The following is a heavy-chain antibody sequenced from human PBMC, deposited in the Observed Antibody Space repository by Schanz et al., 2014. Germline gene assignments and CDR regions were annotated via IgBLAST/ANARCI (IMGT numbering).Heavy chain of an antibody. J-gene: IGHJ4*02. CDR2: INPDSGDT. V-gene: IGHV1-2*02. CDR3: ARVYRWQHILGHFDS. CDR1: GHPFTAYY. D-gene: IGHD6-13*01. Sequence: QVQLVQSGAEVKKPGASVKVSCKASGHPFTAYYMHWVRQAPGQGLEWMGWINPDSGDTNYVQNFQGRVTMTRDTSITTAYMDLSRLTSDDTAVYYCARVYRWQHILGHFDSWGQGSLVTVSS.